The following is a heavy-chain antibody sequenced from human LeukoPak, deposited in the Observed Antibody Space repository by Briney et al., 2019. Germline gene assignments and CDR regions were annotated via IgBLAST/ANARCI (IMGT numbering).Heavy chain of an antibody. Sequence: PGGSLRLSCAASGFTVSSNYMSWVCQAPGKGLEWVSVIYSGGSTYYADSVKGRFTISRDNSKNTLYLQMNSLRAEDTAVYYCARSGAMVTAGNDYWGQGTLVTVSS. D-gene: IGHD5-18*01. CDR1: GFTVSSNY. V-gene: IGHV3-66*01. CDR2: IYSGGST. CDR3: ARSGAMVTAGNDY. J-gene: IGHJ4*02.